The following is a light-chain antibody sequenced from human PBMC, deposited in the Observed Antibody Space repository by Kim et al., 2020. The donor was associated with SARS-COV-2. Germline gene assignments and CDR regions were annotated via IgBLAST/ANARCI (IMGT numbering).Light chain of an antibody. Sequence: AIQLTQCPSSLSASVGDRVTITCRASQGISSALAWYQQKPGKAPKLLIYDASSLESGVPSRFSGSGSGTDFTLTISSLQPEDFATYYCQQFNSYPTFGGGTKVDIK. V-gene: IGKV1-13*02. J-gene: IGKJ4*01. CDR1: QGISSA. CDR3: QQFNSYPT. CDR2: DAS.